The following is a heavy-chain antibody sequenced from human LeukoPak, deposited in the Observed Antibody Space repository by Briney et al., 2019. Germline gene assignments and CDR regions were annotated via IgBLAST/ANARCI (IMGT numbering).Heavy chain of an antibody. Sequence: SETLSLTCTVPLGSISSSSYYWGWIRQPPGKGLEWIGSIYYSGNTYYNPSLRSRVTISVDTPKNQFSLKLSSVTAADTAVYYCARANMVRGVYFEYWGLGTLVTVSS. CDR1: LGSISSSSYY. CDR3: ARANMVRGVYFEY. CDR2: IYYSGNT. J-gene: IGHJ4*02. V-gene: IGHV4-39*01. D-gene: IGHD3-10*01.